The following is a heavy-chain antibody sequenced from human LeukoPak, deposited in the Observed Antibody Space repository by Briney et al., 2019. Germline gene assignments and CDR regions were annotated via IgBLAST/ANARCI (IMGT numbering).Heavy chain of an antibody. J-gene: IGHJ3*02. V-gene: IGHV3-21*01. CDR1: GFTFSSYS. Sequence: GGSLRLSCAASGFTFSSYSMNWVRQAPGKGLEWVSSISSSSSYIYYADSVKGRFTISRDNAKNSLYLQMNSLRAEDTAVYYCAREIIPSGSYFRDAFDIWGQGTMVTVSS. CDR3: AREIIPSGSYFRDAFDI. D-gene: IGHD1-26*01. CDR2: ISSSSSYI.